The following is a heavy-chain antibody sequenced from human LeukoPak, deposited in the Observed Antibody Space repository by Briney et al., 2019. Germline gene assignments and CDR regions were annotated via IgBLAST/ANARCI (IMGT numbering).Heavy chain of an antibody. J-gene: IGHJ3*02. V-gene: IGHV1-2*06. CDR2: INPNSGGT. Sequence: GASVKVSCTASGYTFTGYYMHWVRQAPGQGLEWMGRINPNSGGTNYAQKFQGRVTMTRDTSISTAYMELSRLRSDDTAVYYCARYSYGLNAFDIWGQGTMVTVSS. CDR1: GYTFTGYY. D-gene: IGHD5-18*01. CDR3: ARYSYGLNAFDI.